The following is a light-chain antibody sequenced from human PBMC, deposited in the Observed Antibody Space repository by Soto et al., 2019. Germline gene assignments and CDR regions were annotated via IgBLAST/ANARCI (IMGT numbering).Light chain of an antibody. J-gene: IGKJ4*01. Sequence: DIQMTQSPSSLSASVGDGVTITCRASQSIGISLNWYQQRPGKAPKLLVFAASSLQSGVPSRFSGSGSGTDFTLTISSLQPEDFATYYCQQSYSTLTFGGGTKVDIK. CDR2: AAS. CDR1: QSIGIS. V-gene: IGKV1-39*01. CDR3: QQSYSTLT.